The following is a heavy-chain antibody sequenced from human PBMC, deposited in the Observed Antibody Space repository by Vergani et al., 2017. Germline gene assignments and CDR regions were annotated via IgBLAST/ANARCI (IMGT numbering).Heavy chain of an antibody. CDR2: INPNSGGT. CDR1: GYTFTSYG. J-gene: IGHJ6*02. CDR3: SCSRSLDYYYGMDV. D-gene: IGHD2-15*01. V-gene: IGHV1-2*02. Sequence: QVQLVQSGAEVKKPGASVKVSCKASGYTFTSYGISWVRQAPGQGLEWMGWINPNSGGTNYAQKFQGRVTMTRDTSISTAYMELSRLRSDDTAVYYCSCSRSLDYYYGMDVWGQGTTVTVSS.